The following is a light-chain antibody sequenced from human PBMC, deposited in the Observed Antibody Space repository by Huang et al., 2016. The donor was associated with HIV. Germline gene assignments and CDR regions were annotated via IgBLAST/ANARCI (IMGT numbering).Light chain of an antibody. CDR1: QSISTN. CDR3: QQGET. J-gene: IGKJ2*01. Sequence: EIMLTQSPATLSVSPGERATLSCRASQSISTNLAWYQQKPGLAPRLLIYSASTRATGIPARFSGSGSGTEFTLTISSLQSEDCAGYYCQQGETFGQGTKLEIK. V-gene: IGKV3-15*01. CDR2: SAS.